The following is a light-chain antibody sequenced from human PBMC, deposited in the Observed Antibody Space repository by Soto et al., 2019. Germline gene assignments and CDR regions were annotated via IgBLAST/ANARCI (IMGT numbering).Light chain of an antibody. CDR2: DAS. CDR3: QQYNSYSYT. Sequence: DVQMTQSPSTLSASIGDRVTTTCGASQSISSWLAWYQQKPGKAPKLLIYDASSLESGVPTRFSGSGSGTEFTLTISSLQPDDFATYYCQQYNSYSYTFCHGTNVDIK. J-gene: IGKJ2*01. V-gene: IGKV1-5*01. CDR1: QSISSW.